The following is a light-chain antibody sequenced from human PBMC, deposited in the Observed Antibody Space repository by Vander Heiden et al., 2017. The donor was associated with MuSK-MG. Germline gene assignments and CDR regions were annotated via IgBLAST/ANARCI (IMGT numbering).Light chain of an antibody. J-gene: IGLJ2*01. CDR1: SGSVSTTYY. CDR2: NTD. V-gene: IGLV8-61*01. Sequence: QTVVTQEPSFSVSPGGKVTLTCGLSSGSVSTTYYPSWYQQTPGQPPRTLIYNTDTRSSGVPDRFSGSILGNKAVLTITGAQADDESDYYCVLYMGSGISVFGGGTKLTVL. CDR3: VLYMGSGISV.